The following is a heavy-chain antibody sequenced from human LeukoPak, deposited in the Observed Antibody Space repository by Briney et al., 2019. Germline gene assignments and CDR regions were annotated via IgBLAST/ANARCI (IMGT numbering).Heavy chain of an antibody. CDR1: GYTFTSYA. CDR3: ARPAVAGTGGYGNWFDP. D-gene: IGHD6-19*01. V-gene: IGHV1-3*01. J-gene: IGHJ5*02. Sequence: ASVKVSCKASGYTFTSYAMHWVRQAPGQRLEWMGWINAGNGNTKYSQKFQGRVTITRDTSASTAYMELSSLRSEDTAVYYCARPAVAGTGGYGNWFDPWGQGTLVTVSS. CDR2: INAGNGNT.